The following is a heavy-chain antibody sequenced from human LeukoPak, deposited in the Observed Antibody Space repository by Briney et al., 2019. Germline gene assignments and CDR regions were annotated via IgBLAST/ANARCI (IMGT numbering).Heavy chain of an antibody. Sequence: GGSLRLSCAASGFTFSSYGMHWVRQAPGQGLEWVAVIWYDGSDKYYADSVKGRVTISRDNSKNTLHLQMNSLRADDTAVYYCARYNYNYYFDYWGQGTVVTVSS. D-gene: IGHD1-1*01. CDR3: ARYNYNYYFDY. CDR2: IWYDGSDK. CDR1: GFTFSSYG. J-gene: IGHJ4*02. V-gene: IGHV3-33*01.